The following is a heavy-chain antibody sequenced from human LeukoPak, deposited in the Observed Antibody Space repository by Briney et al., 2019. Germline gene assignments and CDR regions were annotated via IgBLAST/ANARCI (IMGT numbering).Heavy chain of an antibody. CDR2: IYYSGST. D-gene: IGHD3-22*01. V-gene: IGHV4-59*01. CDR3: ARGHYYDSSGYPFDY. Sequence: SETLSLTCTVSGGSISSYYWSWIRQPPGKGLEWIGYIYYSGSTNYNPSLKSRVTISVDTSKNQFSLKLSSVTAADTAVYYCARGHYYDSSGYPFDYWGQGTLVTVSS. J-gene: IGHJ4*02. CDR1: GGSISSYY.